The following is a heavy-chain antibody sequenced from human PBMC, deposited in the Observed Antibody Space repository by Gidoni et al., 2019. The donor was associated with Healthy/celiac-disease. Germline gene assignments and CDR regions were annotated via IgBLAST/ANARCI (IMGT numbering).Heavy chain of an antibody. CDR2: ISSSSSYI. Sequence: EVQLVESGGGLVKPGGSLRLSCAASGFTFSSYSMNWVRQAPGKGLEWVSSISSSSSYIYYADSVKGRFTISRDNAKNSLYLQMNSLRAEDTAVYYCARDGTMVRGVIVYFQHWGQGTLVTVSS. CDR1: GFTFSSYS. D-gene: IGHD3-10*01. CDR3: ARDGTMVRGVIVYFQH. V-gene: IGHV3-21*01. J-gene: IGHJ1*01.